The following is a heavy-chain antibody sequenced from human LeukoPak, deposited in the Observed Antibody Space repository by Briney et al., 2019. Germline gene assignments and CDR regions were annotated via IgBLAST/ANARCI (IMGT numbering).Heavy chain of an antibody. CDR2: IYYSGST. CDR3: SAYMYYYDSSGYLDWFDP. Sequence: SETLPLTCTVSGGSISSSSYYWGWIRQPPGKGLEWIGSIYYSGSTYYNPSLKSRVTISVDTSKNQFSLKLSSVTAADTAVYYCSAYMYYYDSSGYLDWFDPWGQGTLVTVSS. V-gene: IGHV4-39*01. D-gene: IGHD3-22*01. CDR1: GGSISSSSYY. J-gene: IGHJ5*02.